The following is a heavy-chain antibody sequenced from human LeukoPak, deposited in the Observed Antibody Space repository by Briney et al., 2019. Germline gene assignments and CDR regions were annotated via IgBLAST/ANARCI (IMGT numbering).Heavy chain of an antibody. Sequence: SETLSLTCAVYGGSFSGYYWSWIRQPPGKGLEWIGEINHSGSTNYNPSLKSRVTISVDTSKNQFSLKLSSATAADTAVYYCARVGAARAVAGTWSLDYWGQGTLVTVSS. J-gene: IGHJ4*02. D-gene: IGHD6-19*01. V-gene: IGHV4-34*01. CDR1: GGSFSGYY. CDR3: ARVGAARAVAGTWSLDY. CDR2: INHSGST.